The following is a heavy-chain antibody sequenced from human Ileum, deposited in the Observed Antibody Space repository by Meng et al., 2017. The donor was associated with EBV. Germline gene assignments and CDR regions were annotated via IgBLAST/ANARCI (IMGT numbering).Heavy chain of an antibody. CDR1: GGFVGTASYL. D-gene: IGHD2-15*01. CDR3: ARDPNPGYCSGGGCFD. Sequence: VPLPASGPGRVTAPATLHLTCTVSGGFVGTASYLCTWTRQHPGKGLEWIGNIYYLGNTNYNPSLKSRLTISVDTSKNQFYLRLSPVTAADTAMYYCARDPNPGYCSGGGCFDLGQGTLVTVSS. J-gene: IGHJ4*02. CDR2: IYYLGNT. V-gene: IGHV4-61*01.